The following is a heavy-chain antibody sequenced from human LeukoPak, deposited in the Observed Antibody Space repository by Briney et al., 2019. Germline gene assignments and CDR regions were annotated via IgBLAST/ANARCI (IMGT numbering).Heavy chain of an antibody. CDR2: ISYDGNNK. J-gene: IGHJ4*02. D-gene: IGHD6-19*01. V-gene: IGHV3-30-3*01. CDR3: ARDHGSSGWYETVDY. Sequence: GRSLRLSCAASGFTFSTFAMHLVRQAPGKGLEWVAVISYDGNNKYYADSVKGRFTISRDNSKNTLYLQMNSLRVEDTAVYYCARDHGSSGWYETVDYWGQGTLVTVSS. CDR1: GFTFSTFA.